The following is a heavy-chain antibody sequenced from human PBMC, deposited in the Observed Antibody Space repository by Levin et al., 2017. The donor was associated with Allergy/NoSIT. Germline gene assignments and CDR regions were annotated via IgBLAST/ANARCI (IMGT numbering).Heavy chain of an antibody. CDR3: ARVTTDSSGFYSEIFDY. CDR1: GGSVSSGSYY. V-gene: IGHV4-61*01. J-gene: IGHJ4*02. Sequence: PSETLSLTCTVSGGSVSSGSYYWSWIRQPPGKGLEWIGYIYYSGSTNYNPSLKSRVTISVDTSKNQFSLKLSSVTAADTAVYYCARVTTDSSGFYSEIFDYWGQGTLVTVSS. CDR2: IYYSGST. D-gene: IGHD3-22*01.